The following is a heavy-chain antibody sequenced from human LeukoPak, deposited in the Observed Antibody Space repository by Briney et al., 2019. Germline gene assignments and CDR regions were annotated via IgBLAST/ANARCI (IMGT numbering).Heavy chain of an antibody. CDR3: ARDGWKWSFDH. CDR1: GYTFTTYK. CDR2: INPSDDTT. D-gene: IGHD2-15*01. J-gene: IGHJ4*02. Sequence: GASVKVSCKASGYTFTTYKMHWVRQAPGQGLEWMGIINPSDDTTTYSQKFQDRVTMTRDTSTSTFYMDLSSLRSDDTAVYYCARDGWKWSFDHWGQGTLVTVSS. V-gene: IGHV1-46*01.